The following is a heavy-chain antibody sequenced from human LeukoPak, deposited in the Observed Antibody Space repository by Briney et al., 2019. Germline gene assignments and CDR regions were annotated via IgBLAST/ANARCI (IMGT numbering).Heavy chain of an antibody. CDR2: IYTSGST. CDR1: GGSISSYY. CDR3: ARGGPPYYDSSGYPDY. J-gene: IGHJ4*02. V-gene: IGHV4-4*07. Sequence: SETLSLTCTVSGGSISSYYWSWIRQPAGKGLEWIGRIYTSGSTNYNPSLKSRVTMSVDTSKNQFSLKLSSVTAADTAVYYCARGGPPYYDSSGYPDYWGQGTLVTVSS. D-gene: IGHD3-22*01.